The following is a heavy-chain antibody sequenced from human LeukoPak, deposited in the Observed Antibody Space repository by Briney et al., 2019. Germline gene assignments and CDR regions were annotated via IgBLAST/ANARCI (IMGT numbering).Heavy chain of an antibody. V-gene: IGHV1-2*02. CDR2: INPNSGGT. Sequence: LVASVKVSCKASGYTFTSYYMHWVRQAPGQGLEWMGWINPNSGGTNYAQKFQGRVTMTRDTSISTAYMELSRLRSDDTAVYYCARDRIQLWVDDAFDIWGQGTMVTVSS. D-gene: IGHD5-18*01. CDR1: GYTFTSYY. CDR3: ARDRIQLWVDDAFDI. J-gene: IGHJ3*02.